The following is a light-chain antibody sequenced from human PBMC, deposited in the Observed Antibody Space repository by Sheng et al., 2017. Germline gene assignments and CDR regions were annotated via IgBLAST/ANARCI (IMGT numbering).Light chain of an antibody. J-gene: IGLJ3*02. CDR1: SSDIGSYTR. CDR3: CSYAGHNTWL. V-gene: IGLV2-23*02. CDR2: DVS. Sequence: QSALTQPASVSGSPGQSITISCTGTSSDIGSYTRVLWYQQYPGRAPKLIIYDVSEWPSGVATRFSGSKSGNTASLTISRLQAEDEADYHCCSYAGHNTWLFGGGTKVTVL.